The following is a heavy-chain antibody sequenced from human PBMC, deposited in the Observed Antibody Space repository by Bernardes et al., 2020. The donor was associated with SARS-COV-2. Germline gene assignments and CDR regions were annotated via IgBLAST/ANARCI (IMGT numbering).Heavy chain of an antibody. CDR3: AREHKKWTGVVVAAAPVDWFDP. J-gene: IGHJ5*02. V-gene: IGHV3-21*06. Sequence: GGSLRLSCAASGFSFTVYTMNWLRQAPGKGLEWVSSISPNSYYIHYADSVQGRFTISRDNAQNSLFLQMNSLRADDTAVYYCAREHKKWTGVVVAAAPVDWFDPWGKGTLVTVSS. CDR2: ISPNSYYI. CDR1: GFSFTVYT. D-gene: IGHD2-15*01.